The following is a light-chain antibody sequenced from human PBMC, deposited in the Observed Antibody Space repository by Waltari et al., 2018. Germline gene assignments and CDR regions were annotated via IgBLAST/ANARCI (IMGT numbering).Light chain of an antibody. Sequence: DIQMTPSPSSLSASVGDSITITCRARQGIDKYLAWFQQKPGKAPQSLIYAASTLQSGVPSKFSGSGFGTDFTLTINGLQPEDLATYFCQQYDSYPHTFGQGTRLEVK. CDR2: AAS. CDR1: QGIDKY. J-gene: IGKJ2*01. CDR3: QQYDSYPHT. V-gene: IGKV1-16*02.